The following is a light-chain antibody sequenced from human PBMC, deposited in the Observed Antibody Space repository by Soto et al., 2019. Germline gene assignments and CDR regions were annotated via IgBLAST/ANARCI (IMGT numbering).Light chain of an antibody. CDR2: SNN. V-gene: IGLV1-44*01. CDR3: AAWDDIVNGYV. Sequence: QSVLTQPPSVSGTPGQRVSISWSGIWSNIGRNSVSWYHHLPGTAPKLLIYSNNQRPSGVTGRCSGSKSGTSASLAISGLQSEDEADYYCAAWDDIVNGYVCGTGTKLTVL. J-gene: IGLJ1*01. CDR1: WSNIGRNS.